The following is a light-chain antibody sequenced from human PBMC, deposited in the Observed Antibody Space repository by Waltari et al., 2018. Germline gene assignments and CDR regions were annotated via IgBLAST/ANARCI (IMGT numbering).Light chain of an antibody. J-gene: IGKJ2*01. V-gene: IGKV3-15*01. Sequence: EIEMTQSPATLSVSPGERATVSCRASQSVGNELAWYQHIPGQAPRLLFYAASTRATGIPGRFSGSGSGTEFTLTISSLQSEDFAVYYCQQSNNWPYTFGQGTKLEIK. CDR2: AAS. CDR1: QSVGNE. CDR3: QQSNNWPYT.